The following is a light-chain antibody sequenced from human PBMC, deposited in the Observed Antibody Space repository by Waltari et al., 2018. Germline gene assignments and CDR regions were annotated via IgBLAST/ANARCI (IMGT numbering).Light chain of an antibody. CDR2: GAS. Sequence: EIVLTQSPGTLSLSPGERATLSCRASQSVGRYLAWYQQKPGQAPRLLIYGASSRATSLPDRFSGSGSGTDFSLTISRLEPEDFAVYYCQNHERLPAVFGQGTKVEIK. V-gene: IGKV3-20*01. J-gene: IGKJ1*01. CDR3: QNHERLPAV. CDR1: QSVGRY.